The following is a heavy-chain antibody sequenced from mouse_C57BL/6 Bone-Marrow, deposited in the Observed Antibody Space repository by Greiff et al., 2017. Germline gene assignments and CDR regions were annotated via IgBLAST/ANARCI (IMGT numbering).Heavy chain of an antibody. CDR1: GYTFTSYW. D-gene: IGHD2-4*01. V-gene: IGHV1-5*01. CDR3: TIYYDYEDWYFGV. CDR2: IYPGNSDT. J-gene: IGHJ1*03. Sequence: VQLQQSGTVLARPGASVKMSCKTSGYTFTSYWMHWVKQRPGQGLEWIGAIYPGNSDTSYNQKFKGKAKLTAVTSASTAYMELSSLTNEDSAVYSCTIYYDYEDWYFGVWGTGPTVTVSS.